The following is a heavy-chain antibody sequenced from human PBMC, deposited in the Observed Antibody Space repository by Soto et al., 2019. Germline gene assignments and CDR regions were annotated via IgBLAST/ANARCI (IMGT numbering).Heavy chain of an antibody. D-gene: IGHD3-3*01. CDR3: ARGPEGERSGNYGMSV. CDR1: GFSLSNYW. V-gene: IGHV3-74*01. Sequence: EVQLVESGGGVVQPGGSLRLSCSASGFSLSNYWIHWVRHLPGKGLVWVSRIKNDGSGTSYAESVIGRFTISRDNAKNSPYLQMNSLRVDYTAVYYCARGPEGERSGNYGMSVWGQGTTVIVPS. J-gene: IGHJ6*02. CDR2: IKNDGSGT.